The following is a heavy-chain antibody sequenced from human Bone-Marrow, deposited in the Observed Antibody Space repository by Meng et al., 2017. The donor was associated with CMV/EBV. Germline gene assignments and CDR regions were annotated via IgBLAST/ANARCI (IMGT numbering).Heavy chain of an antibody. CDR3: ARDIGDYPVLGYSDY. CDR1: GGTFSSYA. J-gene: IGHJ4*02. CDR2: IIPILGIA. Sequence: GGTFSSYAYSWVRQAPGQGLEWMGGIIPILGIANYAQKFQGRVTITADKSTSTAYTELSSLRSEDTAVYYCARDIGDYPVLGYSDYWGQGTLVTRLL. D-gene: IGHD4-17*01. V-gene: IGHV1-69*10.